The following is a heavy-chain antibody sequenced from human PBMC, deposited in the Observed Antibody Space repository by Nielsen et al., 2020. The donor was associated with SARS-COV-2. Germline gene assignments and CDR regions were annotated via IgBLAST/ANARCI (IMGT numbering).Heavy chain of an antibody. J-gene: IGHJ4*02. Sequence: SETLSLTCTVSGGSISSYYWSWIRQPPGKGLEWIGYIYYSGSTYYNPSLKSRVTISVDTSKNQFSLKLSSVTAADTAVYYCASYNYYGSGSYYSFDYWGQGTLVTVSS. V-gene: IGHV4-59*08. CDR2: IYYSGST. D-gene: IGHD3-10*01. CDR1: GGSISSYY. CDR3: ASYNYYGSGSYYSFDY.